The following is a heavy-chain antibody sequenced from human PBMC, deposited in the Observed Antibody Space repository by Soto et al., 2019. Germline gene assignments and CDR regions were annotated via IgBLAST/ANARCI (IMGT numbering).Heavy chain of an antibody. V-gene: IGHV1-69*01. CDR3: ASDDLGYCSGGSCYSPEG. J-gene: IGHJ4*02. CDR2: IIPIFGTA. Sequence: QVQLVQSGAEVKKPGSSVKVSCKASGGTFSSYAISWVRQAPGQGLEWMGGIIPIFGTANYAQKFQGGVTITADESTSTAYMELSSLRSEDTAVYYCASDDLGYCSGGSCYSPEGWGQGTLVTVSS. D-gene: IGHD2-15*01. CDR1: GGTFSSYA.